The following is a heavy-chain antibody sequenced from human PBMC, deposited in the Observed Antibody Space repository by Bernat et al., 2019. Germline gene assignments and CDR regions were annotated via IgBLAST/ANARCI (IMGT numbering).Heavy chain of an antibody. D-gene: IGHD3-16*01. CDR1: GFTFSSFG. Sequence: QVQLVESGGGVVQPGRSLRLSCAASGFTFSSFGMHWVRQAPGKGLEWVAVISYDGSNKFYADSVKGRFTISRDNSKNTLYLQVNSLRAEDTAVYYFGKGGGGSQATYYFDYWGQGTLVTVSS. J-gene: IGHJ4*02. CDR3: GKGGGGSQATYYFDY. V-gene: IGHV3-30*18. CDR2: ISYDGSNK.